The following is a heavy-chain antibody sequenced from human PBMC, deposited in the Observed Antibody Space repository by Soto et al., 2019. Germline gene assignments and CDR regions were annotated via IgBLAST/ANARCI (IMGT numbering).Heavy chain of an antibody. V-gene: IGHV3-23*01. D-gene: IGHD5-12*01. Sequence: PGGSLRLSCAASGFTFSSYAMSWVRQAPGKGLEWVSAISGSGGSTYYADSVKGRFTISRDNSKNTLYLQMNSLRAVDTAVYYFAKEAPNIVATSEIDNWAQGAVVTVSS. J-gene: IGHJ4*02. CDR1: GFTFSSYA. CDR2: ISGSGGST. CDR3: AKEAPNIVATSEIDN.